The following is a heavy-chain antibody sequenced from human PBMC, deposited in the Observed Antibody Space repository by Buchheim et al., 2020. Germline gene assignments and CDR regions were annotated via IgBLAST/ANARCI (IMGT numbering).Heavy chain of an antibody. CDR2: IYYSGST. D-gene: IGHD2-2*01. Sequence: QVQLQESGPGLVKPSQTLSLTCTVSGGSISSGGYYWSWIRQHPGKGLEGIGYIYYSGSTYYTPSLKSRVTISLDPSKNQFSLKLSSVTAADTAVYYCARYCSSTSCYNWFDPWGQGTL. CDR3: ARYCSSTSCYNWFDP. J-gene: IGHJ5*02. V-gene: IGHV4-31*03. CDR1: GGSISSGGYY.